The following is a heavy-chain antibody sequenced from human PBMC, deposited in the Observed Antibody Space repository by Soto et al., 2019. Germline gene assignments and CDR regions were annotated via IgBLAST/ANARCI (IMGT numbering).Heavy chain of an antibody. Sequence: SETLSLTCTVSGGSISSYDWSWIRQTPGKGLEWIGYIYYSGSTNYNPSLKSRVTISVDTSKNQFSLKLSSVTAADTAVYYCARGTGTTYYYYYYGMDVWGQGTTVTVSS. CDR3: ARGTGTTYYYYYYGMDV. CDR1: GGSISSYD. CDR2: IYYSGST. D-gene: IGHD1-7*01. J-gene: IGHJ6*02. V-gene: IGHV4-59*01.